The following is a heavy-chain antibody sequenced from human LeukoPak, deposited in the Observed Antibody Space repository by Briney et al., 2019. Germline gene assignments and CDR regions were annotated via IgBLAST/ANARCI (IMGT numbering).Heavy chain of an antibody. V-gene: IGHV4-4*02. CDR3: ARAQRDYDFWSGSYYYGMDV. Sequence: SETLSLTCAVSGGSIGSSNWWSWVRQPPGKGLEWIGEIYHSGSTNYNPSLKSRVTISVDKSKNQFSLKLSSVTAADTAVYYCARAQRDYDFWSGSYYYGMDVWGQGTTVTVSS. CDR1: GGSIGSSNW. CDR2: IYHSGST. J-gene: IGHJ6*02. D-gene: IGHD3-3*01.